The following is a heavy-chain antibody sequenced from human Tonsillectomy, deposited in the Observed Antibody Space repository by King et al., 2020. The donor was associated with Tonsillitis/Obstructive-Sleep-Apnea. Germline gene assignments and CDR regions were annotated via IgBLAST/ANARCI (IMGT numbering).Heavy chain of an antibody. CDR2: INPSGSST. D-gene: IGHD3/OR15-3a*01. J-gene: IGHJ1*01. Sequence: VQLVESGAEVKKPGASVKVSCKASGYTFTSYYMHWVRQAPGQGLEWMGIINPSGSSTSYAQNVQGRVTMTRDTSTSTVYMGLSSLRSADTSVYFFAFELDLGLPQHWGQGTLVTVSS. CDR3: AFELDLGLPQH. CDR1: GYTFTSYY. V-gene: IGHV1-46*01.